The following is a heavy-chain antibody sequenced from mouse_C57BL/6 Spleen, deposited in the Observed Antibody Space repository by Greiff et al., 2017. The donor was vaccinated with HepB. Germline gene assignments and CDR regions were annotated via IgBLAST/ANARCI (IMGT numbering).Heavy chain of an antibody. CDR3: ARSRGYYGSSYESYAMDY. CDR1: GYTFTSYW. D-gene: IGHD1-1*01. V-gene: IGHV1-64*01. J-gene: IGHJ4*01. Sequence: QVQLQQPGAELVKPGASVKLSCKASGYTFTSYWMHWVKQRPGQGLEWIGMIHPNSGSTNYNEKFKSKATLTVDKSSSTAHMQLSSLTSEDSAVYYCARSRGYYGSSYESYAMDYWGQGTSVTVSS. CDR2: IHPNSGST.